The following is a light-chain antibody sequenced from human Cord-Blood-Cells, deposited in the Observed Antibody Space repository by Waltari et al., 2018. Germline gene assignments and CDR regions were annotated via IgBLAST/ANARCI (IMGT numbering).Light chain of an antibody. CDR2: AAS. J-gene: IGKJ1*01. CDR3: QQSYSTPPWT. V-gene: IGKV1-39*01. CDR1: QSISSY. Sequence: DIQMTQSPSSLSASVGDRVTITCRASQSISSYLNWYQQKPGKAPKLLIYAASSLQSGVPSRFICSGSGTDFTLTISSLQPEDFATYYCQQSYSTPPWTCGQGTKVEIK.